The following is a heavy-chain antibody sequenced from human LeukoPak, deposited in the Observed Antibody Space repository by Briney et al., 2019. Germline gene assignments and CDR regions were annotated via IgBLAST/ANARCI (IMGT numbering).Heavy chain of an antibody. CDR3: AKDQGYSSAWYSRDGFDM. D-gene: IGHD6-19*01. CDR1: GFTFSSYG. CDR2: IRYDGSNK. Sequence: QTGGSLRLSCAASGFTFSSYGMHWVRQAPGKGLEWVAFIRYDGSNKYYADSVKGRFTISRDNSQNTLYVQMNSLRAEDTAVYYCAKDQGYSSAWYSRDGFDMWGQGTMVTVSS. V-gene: IGHV3-30*02. J-gene: IGHJ3*02.